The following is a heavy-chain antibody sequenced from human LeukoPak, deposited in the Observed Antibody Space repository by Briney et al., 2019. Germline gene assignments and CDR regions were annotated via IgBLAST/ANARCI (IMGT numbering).Heavy chain of an antibody. CDR2: INPNSGGT. Sequence: ASVKVSCKASGYTFTSYYMHWVRQAPGQGLEWMGWINPNSGGTNYAQKFQGRVTMTRDTSISTAYMELSSLRSDDSAVYYCARGVSGAYYYYYMDVWGKGTTVTVSS. CDR3: ARGVSGAYYYYYMDV. J-gene: IGHJ6*03. D-gene: IGHD1-26*01. CDR1: GYTFTSYY. V-gene: IGHV1-2*02.